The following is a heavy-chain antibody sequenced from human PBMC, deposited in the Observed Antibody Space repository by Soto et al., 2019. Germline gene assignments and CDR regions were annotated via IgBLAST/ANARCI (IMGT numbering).Heavy chain of an antibody. Sequence: GGSLRLSCAASGFTFSSYAMHWVRQAPGKGLEWVAVISYDGSNKYYADSVKGRFTISRDNSKNTLYLQMNSLRAEDTAVYYCARARYYYDSSGYYYLSYWGQGTLVTVS. D-gene: IGHD3-22*01. V-gene: IGHV3-30-3*01. CDR1: GFTFSSYA. CDR3: ARARYYYDSSGYYYLSY. CDR2: ISYDGSNK. J-gene: IGHJ4*02.